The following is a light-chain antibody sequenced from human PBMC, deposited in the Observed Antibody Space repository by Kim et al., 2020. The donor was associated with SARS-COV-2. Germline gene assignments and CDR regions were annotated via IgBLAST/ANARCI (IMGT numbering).Light chain of an antibody. CDR3: QVWDSSTWV. CDR2: TDT. CDR1: NIGSKD. J-gene: IGLJ3*02. Sequence: VSVALGQTARITCGENNIGSKDVLWYQQKPGQAPVLVIYTDTNRPSGIPERFSGSNSGNTATLTISRAQAGDEADYYCQVWDSSTWVFGGGTQLTVL. V-gene: IGLV3-9*01.